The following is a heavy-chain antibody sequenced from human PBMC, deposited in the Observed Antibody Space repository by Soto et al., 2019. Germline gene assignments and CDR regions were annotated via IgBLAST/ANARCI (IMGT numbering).Heavy chain of an antibody. Sequence: GGSLRLSCAASGFTFSIYSMNWFRQAPGKGLEWVSYISSSSSTIYYADSVKGRFTISRDNAKNSLYLQVNSLRAEDTAVYYCAKGVLRYFDWPPDYWGQGTLVTVS. CDR1: GFTFSIYS. CDR2: ISSSSSTI. CDR3: AKGVLRYFDWPPDY. V-gene: IGHV3-48*01. D-gene: IGHD3-9*01. J-gene: IGHJ4*02.